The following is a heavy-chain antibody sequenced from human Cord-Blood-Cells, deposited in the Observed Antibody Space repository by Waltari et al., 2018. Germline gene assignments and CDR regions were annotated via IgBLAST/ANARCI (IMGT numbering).Heavy chain of an antibody. J-gene: IGHJ3*02. CDR1: VFTFSSYW. CDR3: ARDNWGDAFDI. Sequence: EVQLVESGGGLVQPGGSLRLSCAASVFTFSSYWLSWVRQAPGKGLEWVANIKQDGSEKYYVDSVKGRFTISRDNAKNSLYLQMNSLRAEDTAVYYCARDNWGDAFDIWGQGTMVTVSS. D-gene: IGHD7-27*01. V-gene: IGHV3-7*01. CDR2: IKQDGSEK.